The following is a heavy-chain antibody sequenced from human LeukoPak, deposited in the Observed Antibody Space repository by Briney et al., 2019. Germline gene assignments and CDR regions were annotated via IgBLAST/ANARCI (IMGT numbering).Heavy chain of an antibody. J-gene: IGHJ4*02. CDR1: GFTFSSYW. D-gene: IGHD6-6*01. Sequence: PGGFLRLSCAASGFTFSSYWMSWVRQAPGKGLEWVANIKQDGNEKYYVDSVKGRFTISRDNAKNSLYLQMNSLRAEDTAVYYCARVYSSSSGRALDYWGQGTLVTVSS. CDR2: IKQDGNEK. V-gene: IGHV3-7*01. CDR3: ARVYSSSSGRALDY.